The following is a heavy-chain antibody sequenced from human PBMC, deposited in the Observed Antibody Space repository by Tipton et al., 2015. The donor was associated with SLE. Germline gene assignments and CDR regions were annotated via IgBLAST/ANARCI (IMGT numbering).Heavy chain of an antibody. V-gene: IGHV4-59*12. CDR1: GGSISSYY. J-gene: IGHJ4*02. Sequence: TLSLTCTVSGGSISSYYWSWIRQPPGKGLEWIGYIYYSGSTYYNPSLKSRVTISVDTSKNQFSLKLSSVTAADTAVYYCARREAAAALPFDYWGQGTLVTVSS. CDR3: ARREAAAALPFDY. D-gene: IGHD6-13*01. CDR2: IYYSGST.